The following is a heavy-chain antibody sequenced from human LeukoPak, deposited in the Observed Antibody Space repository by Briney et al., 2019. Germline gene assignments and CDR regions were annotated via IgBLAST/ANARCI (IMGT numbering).Heavy chain of an antibody. V-gene: IGHV1-2*02. CDR1: GYTFTDYY. Sequence: ASVKVSCKASGYTFTDYYMHWVRQAPGQGLEWMGWINPNSGGTSYAQKFQDRVTMTRDTSISTAYMELCRLRSDDTAVYYCARSPHYYESSAYRYFDYWGQGTLVTVSS. CDR3: ARSPHYYESSAYRYFDY. CDR2: INPNSGGT. D-gene: IGHD3-22*01. J-gene: IGHJ4*02.